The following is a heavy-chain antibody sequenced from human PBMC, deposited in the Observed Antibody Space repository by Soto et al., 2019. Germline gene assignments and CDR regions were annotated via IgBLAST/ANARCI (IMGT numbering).Heavy chain of an antibody. CDR3: ARYYYDSSGYYSDGGGGYFDY. V-gene: IGHV4-31*03. Sequence: SETLSLTCTVSGGSISSGGYYWSWIRQHPGKGLEWIGYIYYSGSTYYNPSLKSRVTISVDTSKNQFSLKLSSVTAADTAVYYCARYYYDSSGYYSDGGGGYFDYWGQGTLVTVS. J-gene: IGHJ4*02. CDR1: GGSISSGGYY. CDR2: IYYSGST. D-gene: IGHD3-22*01.